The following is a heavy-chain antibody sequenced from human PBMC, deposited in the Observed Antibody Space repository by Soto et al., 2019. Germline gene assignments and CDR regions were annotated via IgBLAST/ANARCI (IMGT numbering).Heavy chain of an antibody. V-gene: IGHV1-69*12. Sequence: QVQLVQSGAEVKKPGSSVRVSCKASGGTFSSYAISWVRQAPGQGLEWMGGIIPIFDTADYAQKFQGRVTITADESTSTAYMELSSLRSEDTAVYYCATRPMATITYHAGMDVWGQGTTVTVSS. CDR3: ATRPMATITYHAGMDV. D-gene: IGHD5-12*01. J-gene: IGHJ6*02. CDR1: GGTFSSYA. CDR2: IIPIFDTA.